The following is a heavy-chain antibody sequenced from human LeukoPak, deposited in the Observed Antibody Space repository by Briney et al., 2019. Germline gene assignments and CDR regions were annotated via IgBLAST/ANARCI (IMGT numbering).Heavy chain of an antibody. J-gene: IGHJ4*02. V-gene: IGHV3-23*01. CDR2: ISGSGGST. CDR3: AKDVWYYDSSGFQGYFDY. Sequence: GGSLGPSCAASGFTFRSYAMSWFGQGPGKGLEWASPISGSGGSTYYADSVKGRFTISRDNSKNTLYLQMNSLRAEDTAVYYCAKDVWYYDSSGFQGYFDYWGQGTLVTVSS. CDR1: GFTFRSYA. D-gene: IGHD3-22*01.